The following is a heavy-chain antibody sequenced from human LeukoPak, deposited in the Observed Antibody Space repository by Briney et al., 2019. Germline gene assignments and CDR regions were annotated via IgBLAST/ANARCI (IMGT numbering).Heavy chain of an antibody. J-gene: IGHJ4*02. CDR2: ISSSGSTI. CDR1: GFTFSSYE. Sequence: GGSLRLSCAASGFTFSSYEMNWVRQAPGKGLEWVSYISSSGSTIYYADSVKGRFTISRDNAKNSLYLQMNSLRAEDTAVYYCARDFYRFLCGVFDYWGQGTLVTVSS. D-gene: IGHD2/OR15-2a*01. CDR3: ARDFYRFLCGVFDY. V-gene: IGHV3-48*03.